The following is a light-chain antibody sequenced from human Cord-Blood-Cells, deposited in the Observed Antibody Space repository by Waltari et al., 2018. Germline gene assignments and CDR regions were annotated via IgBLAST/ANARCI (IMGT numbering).Light chain of an antibody. Sequence: QSALTHPASVSCSPGQSLPFPCTATSRDVGAYNYVYWYQQHPGKAPKLMIYEVSNRPSGVSNRFSGSKSGNTASLTISGLQAEDEADYYCSSYTSSSTYVFGTGTKVTVL. J-gene: IGLJ1*01. CDR1: SRDVGAYNY. CDR3: SSYTSSSTYV. V-gene: IGLV2-14*01. CDR2: EVS.